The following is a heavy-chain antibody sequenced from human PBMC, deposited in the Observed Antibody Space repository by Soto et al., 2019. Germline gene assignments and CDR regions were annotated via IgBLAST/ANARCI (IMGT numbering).Heavy chain of an antibody. CDR3: ARPVSRSSIAAPFDP. D-gene: IGHD6-6*01. J-gene: IGHJ5*02. Sequence: SETLSLTCTVSGGSITSSSYYWGWIRQPPGKGLEWIGSIYYSGSTYYNPSLKSRVTISVDTSKNQFSLKLSSVTAADTAVYYCARPVSRSSIAAPFDPWGQGTLVTVSS. V-gene: IGHV4-39*01. CDR1: GGSITSSSYY. CDR2: IYYSGST.